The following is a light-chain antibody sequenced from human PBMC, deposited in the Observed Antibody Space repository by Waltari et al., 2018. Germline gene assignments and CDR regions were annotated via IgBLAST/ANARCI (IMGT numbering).Light chain of an antibody. J-gene: IGKJ4*01. CDR1: QSFHSN. CDR2: GAS. Sequence: EIVMPQSPATLSVSPGERATLSCRARQSFHSNLAWYQQKPGQAPRLLIYGASTRATGIPARFSGSGSATEFTLTISSLQSEDFAVYYCQQYNDWPLTFGGGTKVEIK. V-gene: IGKV3-15*01. CDR3: QQYNDWPLT.